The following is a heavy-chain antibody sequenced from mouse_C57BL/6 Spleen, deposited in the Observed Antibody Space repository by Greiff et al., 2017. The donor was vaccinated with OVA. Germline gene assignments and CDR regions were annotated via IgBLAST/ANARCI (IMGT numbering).Heavy chain of an antibody. CDR1: GFTFSDYG. Sequence: EVKLVESGGGLVKPGGSLKLSCAASGFTFSDYGMHWVRQAPEKGLEWVAYISSGSSTIYYADTVKGRFTISRDNAKNTLFLQMTSLRSEDTAMYYCARNKAIYYDYDDAMDYWGQGTSVTVSS. D-gene: IGHD2-4*01. CDR2: ISSGSSTI. CDR3: ARNKAIYYDYDDAMDY. V-gene: IGHV5-17*01. J-gene: IGHJ4*01.